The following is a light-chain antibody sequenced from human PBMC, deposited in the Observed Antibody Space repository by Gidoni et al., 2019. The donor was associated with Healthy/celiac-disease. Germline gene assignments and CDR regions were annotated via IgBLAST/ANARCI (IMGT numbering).Light chain of an antibody. J-gene: IGKJ3*01. CDR3: QQYGSSPGRFT. Sequence: EIVLTQSPGTLSLSPGERATLSCRASQSVSSNYLAWYQQKPGQAPRLLIYGASSRATGIPDRFSGSGSGTDFTLTISRLEPEDFAVYYCQQYGSSPGRFTFXPXTKVDIK. CDR2: GAS. CDR1: QSVSSNY. V-gene: IGKV3-20*01.